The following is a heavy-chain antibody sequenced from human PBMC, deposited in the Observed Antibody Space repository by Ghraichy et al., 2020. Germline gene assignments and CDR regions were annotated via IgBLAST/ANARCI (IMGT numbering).Heavy chain of an antibody. Sequence: GGSLRLSCAASGFTFSSYAMSWVRQAPGKGLEWVSTIGGSGGSTNYADSVQGRFTISRDNAKNTLYLQMNSLRAEDTAVYYCAKAAGVSYGYSYYGMDVWGQGTTVTVSS. J-gene: IGHJ6*02. D-gene: IGHD5-18*01. CDR3: AKAAGVSYGYSYYGMDV. CDR1: GFTFSSYA. CDR2: IGGSGGST. V-gene: IGHV3-23*01.